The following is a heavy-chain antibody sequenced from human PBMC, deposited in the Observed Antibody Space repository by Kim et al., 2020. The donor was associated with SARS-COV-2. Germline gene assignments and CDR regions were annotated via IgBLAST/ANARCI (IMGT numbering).Heavy chain of an antibody. CDR1: GFDISGYH. CDR3: SRVAAIPLYCSRTRCPFQSHYFDP. V-gene: IGHV5-51*01. J-gene: IGHJ5*02. CDR2: IYPDDSQT. D-gene: IGHD2-15*01. Sequence: GESLKISCEGSGFDISGYHMAWVRQMPGKGLEWMGIIYPDDSQTKYSPSFEGQVTISADKSINTAYLQWRSLRASDTAIYYCSRVAAIPLYCSRTRCPFQSHYFDPWGQGTLVTVSS.